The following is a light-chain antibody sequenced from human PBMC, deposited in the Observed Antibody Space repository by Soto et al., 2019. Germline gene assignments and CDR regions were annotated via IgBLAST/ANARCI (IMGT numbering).Light chain of an antibody. Sequence: AIRCSQCSSSLSASTGASVTITCRAVQGISSYLAWYQQKPGKAPQLMIYAPSTLQSGVKSRFSGSGSGTDFTLKIRRLKNEELATYYCITHNSYPLTVGRGTKVETK. V-gene: IGKV1-8*01. J-gene: IGKJ4*01. CDR3: ITHNSYPLT. CDR1: QGISSY. CDR2: APS.